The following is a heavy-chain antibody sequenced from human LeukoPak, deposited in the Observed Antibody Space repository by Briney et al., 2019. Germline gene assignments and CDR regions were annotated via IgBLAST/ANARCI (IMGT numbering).Heavy chain of an antibody. J-gene: IGHJ4*02. CDR3: AKDHPERYSYGTPFDY. Sequence: ASVKVSCKASGYTFTSYGISWVRQAPGQGLGWMGWISPDSGDTSFAQKFQGRVTMTTDTSTTTAYMELRSLRSDDTAVYFCAKDHPERYSYGTPFDYWGQGTLVTVSS. V-gene: IGHV1-18*01. D-gene: IGHD5-18*01. CDR2: ISPDSGDT. CDR1: GYTFTSYG.